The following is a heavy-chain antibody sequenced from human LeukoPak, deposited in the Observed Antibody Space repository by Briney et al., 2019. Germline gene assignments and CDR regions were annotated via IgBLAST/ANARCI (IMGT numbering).Heavy chain of an antibody. D-gene: IGHD1-26*01. V-gene: IGHV4-34*01. CDR1: GGSFSGYY. Sequence: SETLSLTCAVYGGSFSGYYWSWIRQPPGKGLEWIGEINHSGSTNYNPSLKSRVTISVETSKNQFSLKLSSVTAADTAVYYCARFSSGSYDYWGQGTLVTVSS. CDR2: INHSGST. J-gene: IGHJ4*02. CDR3: ARFSSGSYDY.